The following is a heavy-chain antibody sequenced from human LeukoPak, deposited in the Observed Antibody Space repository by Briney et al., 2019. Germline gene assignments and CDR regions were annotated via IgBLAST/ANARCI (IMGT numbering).Heavy chain of an antibody. J-gene: IGHJ3*01. Sequence: GASGKVSCTASGYSFTDYSINWVRLAPGQGLEWIGWIGGYSGHTNYAEKFQGRVIMATNTSTTTAYMELKNLRSDDTAVYYCARPANLYYSSGAVAFWGRGALATVSS. CDR1: GYSFTDYS. CDR2: IGGYSGHT. CDR3: ARPANLYYSSGAVAF. V-gene: IGHV1-18*01. D-gene: IGHD2/OR15-2a*01.